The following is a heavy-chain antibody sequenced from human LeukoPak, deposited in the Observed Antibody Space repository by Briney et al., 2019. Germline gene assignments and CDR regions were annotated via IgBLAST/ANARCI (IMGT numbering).Heavy chain of an antibody. J-gene: IGHJ5*02. V-gene: IGHV1-2*02. CDR2: INPNSGGT. CDR1: GYTFTGYY. D-gene: IGHD4-17*01. CDR3: ARTHTYDYGDYVGGRGRFDP. Sequence: ASVKVSCKASGYTFTGYYMRWVRQAPGQGLEWMGWINPNSGGTNYAQKFQGRVTMTRDTSISTAYMELSRLRSDDTAVYYCARTHTYDYGDYVGGRGRFDPWGQGTLVTVSS.